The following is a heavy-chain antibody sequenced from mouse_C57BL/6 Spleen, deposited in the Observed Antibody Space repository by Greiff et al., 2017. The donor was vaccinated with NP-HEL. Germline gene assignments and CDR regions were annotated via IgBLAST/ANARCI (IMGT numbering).Heavy chain of an antibody. Sequence: VQLQESGAELVRPGASVTLSCKASGYTFTDYEMHWVKQTPVHGLEWIGAIDPETGGTAYNQKFKGKAILTADKSSSTAYMELRSLTSEDSAVYYWTRVGSGPSWFAYWGQGTLVTVSA. J-gene: IGHJ3*01. CDR1: GYTFTDYE. CDR3: TRVGSGPSWFAY. CDR2: IDPETGGT. V-gene: IGHV1-15*01. D-gene: IGHD3-2*02.